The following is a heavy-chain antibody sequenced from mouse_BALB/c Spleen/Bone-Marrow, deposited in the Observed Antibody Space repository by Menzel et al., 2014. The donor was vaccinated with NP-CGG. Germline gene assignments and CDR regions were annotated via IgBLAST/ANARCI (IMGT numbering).Heavy chain of an antibody. CDR2: INPGSGGS. CDR1: GYAFTIYL. CDR3: ARLGRDYFDY. D-gene: IGHD4-1*01. J-gene: IGHJ2*01. Sequence: QVTLKVCGAELVRPGTSVKVSCKASGYAFTIYLIEWIKQRPGQGPEWIGVINPGSGGSNYNEKFKGKATLTADKSSSTAYMQLSNLTSDDSAVYFCARLGRDYFDYWGQGTTLTVSS. V-gene: IGHV1-54*01.